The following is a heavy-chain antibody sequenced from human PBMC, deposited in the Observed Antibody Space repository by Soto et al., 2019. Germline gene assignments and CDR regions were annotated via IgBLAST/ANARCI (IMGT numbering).Heavy chain of an antibody. V-gene: IGHV6-1*01. J-gene: IGHJ4*02. CDR1: GDSVSSDTAA. D-gene: IGHD1-1*01. CDR3: ARDPRNQFVN. CDR2: TYYRSQWNH. Sequence: SQTLSLTCAISGDSVSSDTAAWNWIRQSPSRGLEWLGRTYYRSQWNHDYAMSVRSRISINPDTSKNQFSLHLNSVTREDMAVYYCARDPRNQFVNWGQGALVTVSS.